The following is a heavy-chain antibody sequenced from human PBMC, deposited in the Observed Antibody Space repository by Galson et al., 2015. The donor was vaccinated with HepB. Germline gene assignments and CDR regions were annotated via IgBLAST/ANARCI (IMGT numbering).Heavy chain of an antibody. V-gene: IGHV3-23*01. CDR1: GFTFSTYA. Sequence: SLRLSCAASGFTFSTYAMSWVRQAPGKGLEWVSAISGSGGSTYYADSVKGRFTISRDNSKNTLYLQMNSLRAEDTAVYYCAKDLHSSSWYVGFDYWGQGTLVTVSS. J-gene: IGHJ4*02. CDR3: AKDLHSSSWYVGFDY. D-gene: IGHD6-13*01. CDR2: ISGSGGST.